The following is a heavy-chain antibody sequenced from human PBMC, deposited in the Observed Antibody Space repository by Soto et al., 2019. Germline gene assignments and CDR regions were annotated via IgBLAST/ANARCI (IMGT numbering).Heavy chain of an antibody. Sequence: GGSLRLSCAASGFTFTSAWMTWVRQAPGKGLEWVGHIKSKADGETTHYAAPVKGRFTLSRDDSKNTLYLQMNTLKTEDTAVYYCVTVLPHANSWFDYWGQGTPVTVSS. J-gene: IGHJ4*02. CDR1: GFTFTSAW. CDR3: VTVLPHANSWFDY. CDR2: IKSKADGETT. V-gene: IGHV3-15*01. D-gene: IGHD2-2*01.